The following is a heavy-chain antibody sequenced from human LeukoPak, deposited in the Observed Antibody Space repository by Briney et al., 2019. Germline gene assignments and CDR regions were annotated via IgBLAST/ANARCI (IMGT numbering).Heavy chain of an antibody. CDR2: ISAYNGNT. CDR3: ARDYYDKGSFDY. CDR1: GYTFTDYY. Sequence: ASVKVSCKASGYTFTDYYIHWVRQAPGQGLEWMGWISAYNGNTNYAQKLQGRVTMTTDTSTSTAYMELRSLRSDDTAVYYCARDYYDKGSFDYWGQGTLVTVSS. J-gene: IGHJ4*02. V-gene: IGHV1-18*04. D-gene: IGHD3-22*01.